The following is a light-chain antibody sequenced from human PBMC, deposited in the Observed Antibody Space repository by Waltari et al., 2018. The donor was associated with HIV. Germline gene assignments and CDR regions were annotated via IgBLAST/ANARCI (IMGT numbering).Light chain of an antibody. V-gene: IGLV2-14*01. CDR1: SRHVGGYNS. Sequence: QSALTQPASVYGSPGQSITISCTRTSRHVGGYNSVSWYQHPPGNAPKLIIYEVSYRPSGVSDRFSGSKSGNTASLTISTLQAEDEADYYCSSYTNIDTLVFGGGTKLTVL. J-gene: IGLJ3*02. CDR2: EVS. CDR3: SSYTNIDTLV.